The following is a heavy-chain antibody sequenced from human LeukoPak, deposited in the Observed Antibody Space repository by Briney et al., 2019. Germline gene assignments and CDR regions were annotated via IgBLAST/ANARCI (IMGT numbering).Heavy chain of an antibody. CDR2: VYYSGST. CDR3: ARRLTRPERFDS. V-gene: IGHV4-61*08. J-gene: IGHJ4*02. D-gene: IGHD3-9*01. Sequence: SETLSLTCTVSGGSFSSDGFYWTWIRQPPGKGLEWIGYVYYSGSTNYNPSLKSRVIISVDTSKNQFSLKPNSVTAADTAVYYCARRLTRPERFDSWGQGTLVTVSS. CDR1: GGSFSSDGFY.